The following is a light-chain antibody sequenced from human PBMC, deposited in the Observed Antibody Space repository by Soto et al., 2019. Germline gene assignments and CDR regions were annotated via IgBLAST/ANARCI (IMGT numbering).Light chain of an antibody. CDR2: GAS. CDR1: QSVSSK. Sequence: EIVMTQSPATLSVSPGERATLSCRASQSVSSKLAWYQQQPGQAPRLLMYGASTRATGIPARFSGSGSGTEFTLTITSLQSEDFAVYYCQQYNNRKTFGQGTKLEIK. J-gene: IGKJ2*01. CDR3: QQYNNRKT. V-gene: IGKV3-15*01.